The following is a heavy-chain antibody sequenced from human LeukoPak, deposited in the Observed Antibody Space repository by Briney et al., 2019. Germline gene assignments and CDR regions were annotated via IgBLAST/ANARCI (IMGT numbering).Heavy chain of an antibody. V-gene: IGHV3-64D*06. CDR1: GFTFSSYG. J-gene: IGHJ4*02. D-gene: IGHD6-13*01. CDR3: VRERTAPVHTRYFDY. Sequence: PGGSLRLSCSASGFTFSSYGLYWVRQAPGKGLEYVSGIGSNGVNTYYPDSVKGRFSISRDNSKNTLYLQMSSLRAEDTAVYYCVRERTAPVHTRYFDYWGQGTLVTVSS. CDR2: IGSNGVNT.